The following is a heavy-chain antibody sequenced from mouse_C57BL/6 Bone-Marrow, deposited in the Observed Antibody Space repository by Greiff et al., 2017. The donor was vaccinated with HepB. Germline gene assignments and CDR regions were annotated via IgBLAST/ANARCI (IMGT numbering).Heavy chain of an antibody. CDR3: ASTVEAWFAY. Sequence: EVQRVESGGGLVQPGGSLKLSCAASGFTFSDYYMYWVRQTPEKRLEWVAYISNGGGSNYYPDTVEGRFTISRDNAKNTLYLQVSRLKSEDTAMYYGASTVEAWFAYWGQGTLVTVSA. CDR1: GFTFSDYY. CDR2: ISNGGGSN. D-gene: IGHD1-1*01. V-gene: IGHV5-12*01. J-gene: IGHJ3*01.